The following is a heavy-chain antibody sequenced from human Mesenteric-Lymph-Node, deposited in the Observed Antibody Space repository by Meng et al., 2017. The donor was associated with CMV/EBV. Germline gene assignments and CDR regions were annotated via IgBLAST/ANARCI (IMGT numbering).Heavy chain of an antibody. CDR2: IYHSGNT. J-gene: IGHJ4*02. Sequence: SETLSLTCAVSGGSISSKTWCSWVRRAPGKGLEWIGEIYHSGNTNYNPSVMSRVTMSVDKSKNQFSLRLTSVTAADTAVYFCARFYGSGYSYSFDSWGPGTLVTVSS. CDR1: GGSISSKTW. V-gene: IGHV4-4*02. D-gene: IGHD3-22*01. CDR3: ARFYGSGYSYSFDS.